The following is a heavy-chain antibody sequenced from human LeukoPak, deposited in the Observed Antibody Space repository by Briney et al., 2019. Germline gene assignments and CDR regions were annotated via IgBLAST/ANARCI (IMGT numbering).Heavy chain of an antibody. CDR3: ARGPTNGQAFDY. Sequence: GGSLRLSCVASGFTFSSSWMTWVRQAPGKGLEWVASIREDGSQKTAVDSVRGRFTISRDNAKNSVYLRMDSLRAEDTAVYYCARGPTNGQAFDYWGQGTLVSVSS. J-gene: IGHJ4*02. D-gene: IGHD2-8*01. CDR1: GFTFSSSW. V-gene: IGHV3-7*01. CDR2: IREDGSQK.